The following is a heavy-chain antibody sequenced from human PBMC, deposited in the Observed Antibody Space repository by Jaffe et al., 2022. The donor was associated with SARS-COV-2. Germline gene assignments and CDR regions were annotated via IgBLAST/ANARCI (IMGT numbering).Heavy chain of an antibody. CDR3: AKDSIQLWPPSPSWFDP. J-gene: IGHJ5*02. V-gene: IGHV3-23*01. D-gene: IGHD5-18*01. CDR2: ISGSGGST. CDR1: GFTFSSYA. Sequence: EVQLLESGGGLVQPGGSLRLSCAASGFTFSSYAMSWVRQAPGKGLEWVSAISGSGGSTYYADSVKGRFTISRDNSKNTLYLQMNSLRAEDTAVYYCAKDSIQLWPPSPSWFDPWGQGTLVTVSS.